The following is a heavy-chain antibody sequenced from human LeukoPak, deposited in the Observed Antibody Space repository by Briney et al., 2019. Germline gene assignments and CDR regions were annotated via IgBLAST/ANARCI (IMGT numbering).Heavy chain of an antibody. V-gene: IGHV1-8*01. CDR1: GYTFTSYN. CDR2: MNPNSGNT. Sequence: ASVKVSCKASGYTFTSYNINWVRQATGQGLEWMGWMNPNSGNTGYAQKFQGRVTMTRNTSISTAYMELSSLRSEDTAVYYCARGPSYYDFWSGYYGMDVWGQGTTVTVSS. D-gene: IGHD3-3*01. J-gene: IGHJ6*02. CDR3: ARGPSYYDFWSGYYGMDV.